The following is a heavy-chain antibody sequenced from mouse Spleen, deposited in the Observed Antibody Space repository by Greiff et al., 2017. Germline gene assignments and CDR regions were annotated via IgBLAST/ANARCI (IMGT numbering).Heavy chain of an antibody. J-gene: IGHJ3*01. CDR2: IGPGSGST. D-gene: IGHD1-1*01. CDR1: GYTFTDYY. V-gene: IGHV1-77*01. CDR3: AKRGHYGSSYGFAY. Sequence: VQLQQSGAELVKPGASVKISCKASGYTFTDYYINWVKQRPGQGLEWIGKIGPGSGSTYYNEKFKGKATLTADKSSSTAYMQLSSLTSEDSAVYFCAKRGHYGSSYGFAYWGQGTLVTVSA.